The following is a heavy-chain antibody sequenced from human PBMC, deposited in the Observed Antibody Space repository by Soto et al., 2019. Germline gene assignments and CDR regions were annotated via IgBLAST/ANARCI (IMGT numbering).Heavy chain of an antibody. D-gene: IGHD3-16*01. CDR2: IIPIFGTA. CDR3: ARGQTGGGWGYYFDY. CDR1: GGTFSSYA. V-gene: IGHV1-69*12. J-gene: IGHJ4*02. Sequence: QVQLVQSGAEVKKPGSSVKVSCKASGGTFSSYAIDWVRQAPGQGLEWMGGIIPIFGTADYAQKFQGRVTITADESTSTAYRELSSLRSEDRAVYYCARGQTGGGWGYYFDYWGQGTLVTVSS.